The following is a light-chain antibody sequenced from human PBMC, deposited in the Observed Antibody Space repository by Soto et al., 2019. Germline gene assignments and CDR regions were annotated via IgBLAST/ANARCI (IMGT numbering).Light chain of an antibody. Sequence: EVVMTQSPDTLSVSPGERATLSCRASQSVSSSYLAWYQQRPGQAPRLLISAASSRATGIPDRFSGSGSGTDFTLTISRLEPEDFAVYYCQQFSSYPLTFGGGIKVDIK. V-gene: IGKV3-20*01. CDR1: QSVSSSY. J-gene: IGKJ4*01. CDR3: QQFSSYPLT. CDR2: AAS.